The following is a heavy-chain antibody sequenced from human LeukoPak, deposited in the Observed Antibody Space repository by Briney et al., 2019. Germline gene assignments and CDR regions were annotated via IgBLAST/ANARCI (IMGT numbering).Heavy chain of an antibody. D-gene: IGHD1-1*01. CDR2: INTNTGNP. CDR3: ARGNHGNDPDYYYYYGMDV. CDR1: GYTFTSYA. V-gene: IGHV7-4-1*02. Sequence: ASVKVSCKASGYTFTSYAMNWVRQAPGQGLEWMGWINTNTGNPTYAQGFTGRFVFSLDTSVSTAYLQISGLKAEDTAVYYCARGNHGNDPDYYYYYGMDVWGQGTTVTVSS. J-gene: IGHJ6*02.